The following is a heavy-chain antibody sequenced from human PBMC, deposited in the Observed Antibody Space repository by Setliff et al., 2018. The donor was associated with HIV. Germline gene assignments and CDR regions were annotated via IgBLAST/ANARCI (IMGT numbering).Heavy chain of an antibody. CDR2: MNTDGSST. CDR3: VRGSGYYYFDN. V-gene: IGHV3-74*01. D-gene: IGHD3-22*01. J-gene: IGHJ4*02. Sequence: GESLKISCKDSGYTFSNYCIAWVRQAPGKGLVWVFGMNTDGSSTRYADSVKGRFTISRDNAKNMLYLQMNSLSADDAAVYYCVRGSGYYYFDNWGQGALVTVSS. CDR1: GYTFSNYC.